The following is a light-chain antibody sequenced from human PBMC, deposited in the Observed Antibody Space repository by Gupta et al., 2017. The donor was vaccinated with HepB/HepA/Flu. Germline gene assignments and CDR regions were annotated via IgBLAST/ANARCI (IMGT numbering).Light chain of an antibody. V-gene: IGLV3-1*01. Sequence: SYELSQPPSLSVSPGQTACITCSGDKVGDKYACWYQQKPGQSPVLIIYQDSKRPSGVPERFSGSNSGNTATLTISGTQAMDEADYYCQAWDSSTAVVFGGGTKLTVL. CDR1: KVGDKY. CDR3: QAWDSSTAVV. J-gene: IGLJ2*01. CDR2: QDS.